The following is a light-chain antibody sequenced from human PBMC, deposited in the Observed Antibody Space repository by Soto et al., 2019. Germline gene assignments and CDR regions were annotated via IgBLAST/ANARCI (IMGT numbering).Light chain of an antibody. CDR2: GAS. CDR3: QHFGGTTFT. J-gene: IGKJ5*01. CDR1: QSVSSSY. Sequence: EIVLTQSPGTLSLSPGEGATLSCRASQSVSSSYIAWYQQRPGQTPSLLIYGASTRATGIPDRFSGSGPGTHFTLTISRLEPGDFAVYYCQHFGGTTFTFGQGTRLEIK. V-gene: IGKV3-20*01.